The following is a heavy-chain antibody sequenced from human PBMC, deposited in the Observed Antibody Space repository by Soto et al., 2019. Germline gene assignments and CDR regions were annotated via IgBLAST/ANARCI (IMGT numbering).Heavy chain of an antibody. Sequence: QVQLQESGPGLVKPSQTLSLTCTVSGGSISSGGYYWSWIRQHPGKGLEWIGYIYYSGATYYNPSLKWRVTRSVDTSKNQFSRKLSSVTAADTAVYYCARGGLGYCSGGSCYSAELSRYYYGMDVWGQGTTVTVSS. CDR1: GGSISSGGYY. D-gene: IGHD2-15*01. V-gene: IGHV4-31*03. CDR3: ARGGLGYCSGGSCYSAELSRYYYGMDV. J-gene: IGHJ6*02. CDR2: IYYSGAT.